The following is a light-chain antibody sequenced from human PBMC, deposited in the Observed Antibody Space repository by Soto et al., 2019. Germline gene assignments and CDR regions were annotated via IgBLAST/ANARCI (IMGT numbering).Light chain of an antibody. CDR3: QQYYGLPPLT. CDR1: KNITNN. V-gene: IGKV1-33*01. J-gene: IGKJ5*01. Sequence: IQVTRSPSSLSASIGGRVDITLHASKNITNNLSWYQQKPGKAPNLLIYHASKWAKGVTSRFSGSGSGTDFSFIISSLQREDLATYYCQQYYGLPPLTFGQGTRLEIK. CDR2: HAS.